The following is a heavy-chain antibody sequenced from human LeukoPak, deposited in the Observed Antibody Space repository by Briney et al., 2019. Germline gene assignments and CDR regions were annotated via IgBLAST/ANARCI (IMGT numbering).Heavy chain of an antibody. CDR1: GFTVSSNY. V-gene: IGHV3-53*01. CDR2: IYSSGTT. CDR3: ARGRSGWYVFDY. Sequence: GGSLRLSCAASGFTVSSNYMSWVRQAPGKGLEWVSVIYSSGTTYYADSVKGRFTISGDDSKNTLYLQMNSLRAEDTAVYYCARGRSGWYVFDYWGQGTLVTVSS. D-gene: IGHD6-19*01. J-gene: IGHJ4*02.